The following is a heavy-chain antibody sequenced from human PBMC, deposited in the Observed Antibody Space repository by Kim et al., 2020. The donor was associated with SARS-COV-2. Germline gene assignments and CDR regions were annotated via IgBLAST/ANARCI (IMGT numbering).Heavy chain of an antibody. CDR3: TKREGTSGWYFAFEI. D-gene: IGHD6-19*01. Sequence: GGSLRLSCAASGFTFGSFAMSWVRQAPGKGLEWISTISNAGTSTYYADSVKGRFTISRDNSKNTLFLQMNSLRAADTAVYYCTKREGTSGWYFAFEIWGQGTMVNVSS. J-gene: IGHJ3*02. CDR2: ISNAGTST. CDR1: GFTFGSFA. V-gene: IGHV3-23*01.